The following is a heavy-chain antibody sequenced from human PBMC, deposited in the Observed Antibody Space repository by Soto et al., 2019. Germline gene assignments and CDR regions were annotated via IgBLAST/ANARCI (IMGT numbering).Heavy chain of an antibody. V-gene: IGHV3-53*02. CDR2: IYSGGTT. D-gene: IGHD6-19*01. J-gene: IGHJ4*02. Sequence: EVQLVETGGGLIQPGGSLRLSCAASGFTVSDNYMSWVRQAPGKGLEWVSIIYSGGTTYYANSLRGRFTISRDNSKNTLYLQMNSLRAEDTAVYYCARVSGIVVAGTQDGHYFNCWGQGTLVTVSS. CDR1: GFTVSDNY. CDR3: ARVSGIVVAGTQDGHYFNC.